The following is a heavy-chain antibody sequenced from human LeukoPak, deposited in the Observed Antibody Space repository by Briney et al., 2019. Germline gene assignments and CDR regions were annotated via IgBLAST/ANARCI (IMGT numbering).Heavy chain of an antibody. CDR3: AREGMMGRHNWFDP. CDR2: IYSNGNT. Sequence: SETLSLTCSVSGGSLINYYWSWIRQPPRKGLEWIGYIYSNGNTTYNPPLKSRLPIPVDTSKNQLSLKLTSVTAADTDMYYCAREGMMGRHNWFDPWGQGTLVTVSS. J-gene: IGHJ5*02. V-gene: IGHV4-59*01. CDR1: GGSLINYY. D-gene: IGHD3-16*01.